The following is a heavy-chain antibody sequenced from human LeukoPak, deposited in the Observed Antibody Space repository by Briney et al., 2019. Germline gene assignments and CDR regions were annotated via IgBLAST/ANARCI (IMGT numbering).Heavy chain of an antibody. CDR3: ARARRRGWYDYDAFDI. CDR1: GYTFTSYY. Sequence: SCKASGYTFTSYYMHWIRQPPGKGLEWIGEINHSGSTNYNPSLKSRVTISVDTSKNQFSLKLSSVTAADTAVYYCARARRRGWYDYDAFDIWGQGTMVTVSS. J-gene: IGHJ3*02. D-gene: IGHD3-16*01. V-gene: IGHV4-34*01. CDR2: INHSGST.